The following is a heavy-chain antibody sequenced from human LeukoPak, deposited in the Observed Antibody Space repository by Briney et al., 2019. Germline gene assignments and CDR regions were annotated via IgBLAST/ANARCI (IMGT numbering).Heavy chain of an antibody. D-gene: IGHD3-3*01. J-gene: IGHJ5*02. CDR1: GGSISSGSYY. V-gene: IGHV4-61*02. Sequence: ASETLSLTCTVSGGSISSGSYYWSWIRQPAGKGLEWIGRIYTTGSTNYNPSLKSRVTISVDTSKNQFSLKLSSVTAADTAVYYCARAGYYDFWSGIDPWGQGTLVTVSS. CDR3: ARAGYYDFWSGIDP. CDR2: IYTTGST.